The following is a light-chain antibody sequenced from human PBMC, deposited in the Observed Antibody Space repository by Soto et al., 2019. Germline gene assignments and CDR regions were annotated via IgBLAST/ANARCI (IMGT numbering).Light chain of an antibody. J-gene: IGKJ4*01. Sequence: DIPMTQSPSSLSASVGDRVTITCQASQDIINYLNWYQQKPGKAPKLLIYEASSLETGVPSRFSGGGSGTHFTFSISSLQPEDFATYYCQQYVNLPLTFGGGTKV. CDR2: EAS. CDR1: QDIINY. V-gene: IGKV1-33*01. CDR3: QQYVNLPLT.